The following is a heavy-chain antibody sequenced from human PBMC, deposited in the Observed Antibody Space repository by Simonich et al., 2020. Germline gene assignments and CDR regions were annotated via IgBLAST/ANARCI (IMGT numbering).Heavy chain of an antibody. CDR3: ARGLIGGSYYY. D-gene: IGHD1-26*01. CDR2: INHRGST. J-gene: IGHJ4*02. CDR1: GGSFSGYY. Sequence: QVQLQQWGAGLLKPSETLSLTCAVYGGSFSGYYWSWIRQPPGKGREWIGEINHRGSTNYNPSLKSRVTISVDTSKNQFSLKLSSETAADTAVYYCARGLIGGSYYYWGQGTLVTVSS. V-gene: IGHV4-34*01.